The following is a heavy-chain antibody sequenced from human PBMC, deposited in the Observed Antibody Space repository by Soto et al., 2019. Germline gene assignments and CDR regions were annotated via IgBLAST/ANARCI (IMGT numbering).Heavy chain of an antibody. CDR2: ISSSNNYI. J-gene: IGHJ4*02. CDR1: GFTFSTYN. D-gene: IGHD6-19*01. CDR3: ARGVVLLQVAEYYFDF. V-gene: IGHV3-21*01. Sequence: GGSLRLSCAASGFTFSTYNMNWVRQAPGKGLEWVSSISSSNNYIYYADSVRGRFTISRDNAKNSLYLQMNSLRAEDTAVYYCARGVVLLQVAEYYFDFWGQGTLVTVSS.